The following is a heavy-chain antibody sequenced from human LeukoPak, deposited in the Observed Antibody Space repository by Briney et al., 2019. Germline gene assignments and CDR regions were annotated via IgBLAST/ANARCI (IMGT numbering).Heavy chain of an antibody. CDR1: GYSLSSGYY. Sequence: SETLSLTCAVSGYSLSSGYYWGWIRQPPGKGLEWIGSIYHSGSTYYNPSLKSRVTISVDTSKNQFSLKLSSVTAADTAVYYCARGVSSSWYYYYYGMDVWGKGTTVTVSS. CDR3: ARGVSSSWYYYYYGMDV. D-gene: IGHD6-13*01. V-gene: IGHV4-38-2*01. J-gene: IGHJ6*04. CDR2: IYHSGST.